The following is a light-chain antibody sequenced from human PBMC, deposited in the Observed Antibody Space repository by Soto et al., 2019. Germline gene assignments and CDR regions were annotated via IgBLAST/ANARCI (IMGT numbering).Light chain of an antibody. J-gene: IGLJ1*01. CDR2: DVS. Sequence: QSALTQPASVSGSPGQSITISCTGTSRDVGGYNYVSWYQQHPGKAPKLMIYDVSNRPSGVSNRFSGSKSGNTASLTISGLQAEDEADYYCSSYTSSSPFYVFGTGTKVTVL. V-gene: IGLV2-14*01. CDR3: SSYTSSSPFYV. CDR1: SRDVGGYNY.